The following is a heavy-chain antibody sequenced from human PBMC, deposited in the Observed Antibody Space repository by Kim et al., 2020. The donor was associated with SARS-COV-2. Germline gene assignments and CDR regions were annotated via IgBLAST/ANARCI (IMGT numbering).Heavy chain of an antibody. D-gene: IGHD3-16*01. CDR2: INPSGGST. V-gene: IGHV1-46*01. J-gene: IGHJ6*02. CDR3: ARDVSRGGIYYGMDV. Sequence: ASVKVSCKASGYTFTNYYMHWVRQAPGQGLEWMGIINPSGGSTSYAQKFQDIVTMTRDTSTSTVYMELSSLRSEDTAVYYCARDVSRGGIYYGMDVWGQGTSVTVSS. CDR1: GYTFTNYY.